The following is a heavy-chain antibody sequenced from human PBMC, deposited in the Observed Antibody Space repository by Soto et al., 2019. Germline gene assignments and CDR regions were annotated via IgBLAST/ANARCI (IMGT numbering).Heavy chain of an antibody. D-gene: IGHD3-10*01. CDR2: ISWNSGSV. Sequence: DVQLVESGGGLVQPGRSLRLSCAASGFTFDDYAMHWVRQAPGKGLEWVSGISWNSGSVGYADSVKGRFTISRDNAKNSLYLQMNGLRPQDTALYYCAKDVSASGSFFDYWGQGTLVTVSS. CDR3: AKDVSASGSFFDY. CDR1: GFTFDDYA. V-gene: IGHV3-9*01. J-gene: IGHJ4*02.